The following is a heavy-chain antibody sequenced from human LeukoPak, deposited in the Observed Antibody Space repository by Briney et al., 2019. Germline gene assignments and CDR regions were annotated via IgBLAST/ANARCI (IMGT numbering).Heavy chain of an antibody. V-gene: IGHV3-7*01. Sequence: PGGSLRLSCAASGFTFSSYWMSWVRQAPGKGLEWVANIKQDGSEKYYVDSVKGRFTISRDNAKNSLYLQMNSLRAEDTAVYYCARDRVRGAVAGTVLGYFDYWGQGTLVTVSS. CDR3: ARDRVRGAVAGTVLGYFDY. J-gene: IGHJ4*02. D-gene: IGHD6-19*01. CDR1: GFTFSSYW. CDR2: IKQDGSEK.